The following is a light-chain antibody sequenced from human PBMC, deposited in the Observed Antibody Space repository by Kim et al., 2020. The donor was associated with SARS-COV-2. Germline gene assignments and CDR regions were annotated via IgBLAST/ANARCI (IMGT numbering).Light chain of an antibody. J-gene: IGLJ3*02. CDR2: GNS. V-gene: IGLV1-40*01. CDR3: QSYDSSLSGSV. CDR1: RSNIGAGYD. Sequence: VTISCTGSRSNIGAGYDVHWYQQLPGTAPKLLIYGNSNRPSGVPDRFSGSKSGTSASLAITGLQAEDEADYYCQSYDSSLSGSVFGGGTKLTVL.